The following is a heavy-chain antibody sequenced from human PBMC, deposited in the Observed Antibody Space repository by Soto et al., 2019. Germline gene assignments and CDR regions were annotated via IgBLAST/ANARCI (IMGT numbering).Heavy chain of an antibody. Sequence: GESLKISCKGSGYSFTSYWIGWVRQMPGKGLEWMGIIYPGDSDTRYSPSFQGQVTISADKSISTAYLQWSSLKASDTAMYYCARHWKGYYDSSGYHYYGMDVWGQGTTVTVSS. D-gene: IGHD3-22*01. CDR3: ARHWKGYYDSSGYHYYGMDV. CDR2: IYPGDSDT. V-gene: IGHV5-51*01. CDR1: GYSFTSYW. J-gene: IGHJ6*02.